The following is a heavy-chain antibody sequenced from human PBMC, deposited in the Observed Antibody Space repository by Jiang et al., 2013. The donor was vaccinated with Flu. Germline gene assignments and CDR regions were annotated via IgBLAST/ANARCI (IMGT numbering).Heavy chain of an antibody. CDR1: GYTFNYYA. D-gene: IGHD4-23*01. Sequence: QSGSELKKPGDSVKISCKASGYTFNYYAVNWVRQAPGQGLEWMGWIHPKTENPTYAQDFTGRFVFSLDTSVNTAYLQINSLKTEDTAMYYCARVDYGGNWLFDPWVQGTLVSVSS. CDR2: IHPKTENP. J-gene: IGHJ5*02. V-gene: IGHV7-4-1*02. CDR3: ARVDYGGNWLFDP.